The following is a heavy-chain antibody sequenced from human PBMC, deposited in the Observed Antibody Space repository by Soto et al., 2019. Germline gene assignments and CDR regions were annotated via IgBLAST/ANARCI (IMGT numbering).Heavy chain of an antibody. D-gene: IGHD2-2*01. CDR1: GFTFSDYS. Sequence: GGSLRLSCAASGFTFSDYSMNWVRQAPGKGLEWVSLISSGGSYIYYADSVKGHFGISRDNSKNSLYLQMNSLRAEDTAVYYCAKESYCSSPTCPFVFWGQGTLVTVSS. CDR2: ISSGGSYI. CDR3: AKESYCSSPTCPFVF. V-gene: IGHV3-21*01. J-gene: IGHJ4*02.